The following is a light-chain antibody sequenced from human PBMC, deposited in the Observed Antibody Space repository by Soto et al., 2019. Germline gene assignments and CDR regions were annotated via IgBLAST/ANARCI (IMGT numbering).Light chain of an antibody. CDR2: DTS. V-gene: IGKV3-15*01. CDR3: QPYNNWPLT. Sequence: EVVMRQSPATLSVSPGEGATLFCRASQGIGDTLAWYQHKPGQTPRLLIYDTSTRATGVPTRFSGSRSRAEFTLTINSLQSEDFAVYYCQPYNNWPLTFGGGTKVEIK. CDR1: QGIGDT. J-gene: IGKJ4*01.